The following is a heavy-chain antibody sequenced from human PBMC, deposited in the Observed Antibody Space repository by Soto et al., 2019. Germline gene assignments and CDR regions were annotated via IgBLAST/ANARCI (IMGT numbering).Heavy chain of an antibody. Sequence: QAQLVQSGAEVKEPGAPVKVSCKASGYIFTDYAMHWVRQAPGQRLEWMGWINVGNGNTKYSQNFQARVTITRDTSASTAYMDLSSLRSEDTAVYYCARGAGYCGGECWNDYYYAMDVWGQGTTVTVSS. CDR3: ARGAGYCGGECWNDYYYAMDV. J-gene: IGHJ6*02. D-gene: IGHD2-21*01. CDR1: GYIFTDYA. CDR2: INVGNGNT. V-gene: IGHV1-3*01.